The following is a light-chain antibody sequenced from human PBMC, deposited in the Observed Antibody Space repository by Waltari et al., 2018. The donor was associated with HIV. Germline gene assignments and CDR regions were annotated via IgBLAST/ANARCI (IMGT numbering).Light chain of an antibody. CDR3: SSFADRDGFYVL. CDR1: NSDIGSYDY. V-gene: IGLV2-8*01. J-gene: IGLJ2*01. CDR2: EVT. Sequence: QSALTQPPSASGSPGQSVTLSCTGSNSDIGSYDYFPWYQLHPGKAPKLVISEVTKRPSGVSDRFSGSKSANTAFLTVSGLQAEDEADYYCSSFADRDGFYVLFGGGTRLTVL.